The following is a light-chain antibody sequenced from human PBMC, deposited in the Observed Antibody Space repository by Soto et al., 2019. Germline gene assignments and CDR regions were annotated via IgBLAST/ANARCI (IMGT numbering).Light chain of an antibody. CDR3: QQYDDWMRLT. Sequence: EIVMTQSPATLSVSPGERATLSCRASQSVNIYLAWYQQKPGQAPRLLIFGASSRATGIPARFSGSGCGTEFNLTISSLQSEDFAVYFCQQYDDWMRLTFGGGTKVDIK. V-gene: IGKV3D-15*01. CDR2: GAS. J-gene: IGKJ4*01. CDR1: QSVNIY.